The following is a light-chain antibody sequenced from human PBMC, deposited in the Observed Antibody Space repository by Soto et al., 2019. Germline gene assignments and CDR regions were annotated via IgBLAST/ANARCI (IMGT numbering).Light chain of an antibody. Sequence: EIVLTQSPGTLSLSPRERATLSCRASQSVSNAYLAWYQHKVGQSPRLLIYGASNRAPGIPDRFRGSGSGTDFTLPISRLEPEDFAVYYCHQYAASPRTFGQGTQVEVK. CDR3: HQYAASPRT. V-gene: IGKV3-20*01. CDR1: QSVSNAY. CDR2: GAS. J-gene: IGKJ1*01.